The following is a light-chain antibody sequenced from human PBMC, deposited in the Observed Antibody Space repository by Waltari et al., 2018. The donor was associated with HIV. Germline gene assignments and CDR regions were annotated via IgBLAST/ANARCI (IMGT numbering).Light chain of an antibody. CDR3: QQYNMYSQ. CDR2: QAS. CDR1: ESIRWW. J-gene: IGKJ4*02. Sequence: ETQMTQSPSTLSASAGDRVTITCRASESIRWWLARYQQKPGKAPKLLISQASNIENWVPSRFSGGGSETEFTLTISSLQPDDSATDDCQQYNMYSQFGGGTKVEIK. V-gene: IGKV1-5*03.